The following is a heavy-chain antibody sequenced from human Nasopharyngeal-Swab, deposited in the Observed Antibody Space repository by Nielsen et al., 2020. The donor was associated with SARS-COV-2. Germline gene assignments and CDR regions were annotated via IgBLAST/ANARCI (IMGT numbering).Heavy chain of an antibody. D-gene: IGHD4-17*01. V-gene: IGHV1-69*13. CDR1: GGTFRNYG. CDR2: VMPKFDTA. J-gene: IGHJ5*02. Sequence: SVKVSCKTSGGTFRNYGISWVRQAPGQGLEWMGGVMPKFDTANYAQKFQDRVTITADESTSTVYLELISLTSDDTAIYYCARDSDYGDYIGWFDPWGQGTLVTVST. CDR3: ARDSDYGDYIGWFDP.